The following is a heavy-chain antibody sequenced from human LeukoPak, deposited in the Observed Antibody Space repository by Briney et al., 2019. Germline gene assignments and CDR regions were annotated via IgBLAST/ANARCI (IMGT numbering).Heavy chain of an antibody. CDR2: VYSENT. Sequence: PSEPLSLTCTVSGDSISSSSFFWGWIRQPPGKGLEWIGAVYSENTYYNPSLKSRVSISVDTYKNQFSLTMSSVTAADTAVYFCARGLEVRARVGYHYYMDVWGKGTTVTVSS. J-gene: IGHJ6*03. D-gene: IGHD1-26*01. CDR3: ARGLEVRARVGYHYYMDV. CDR1: GDSISSSSFF. V-gene: IGHV4-39*07.